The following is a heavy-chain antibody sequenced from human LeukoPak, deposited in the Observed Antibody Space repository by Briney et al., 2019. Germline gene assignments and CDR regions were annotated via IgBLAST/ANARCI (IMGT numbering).Heavy chain of an antibody. D-gene: IGHD6-19*01. V-gene: IGHV3-30*18. Sequence: GGSLRLSCAASGFTFSSYGMHWVRQAPGKGLEWVAVISYDGSNKYYADSVKGRFTISRDNSKNTLYLQMNSLRAEDTAVYYCAKPYGSGWDNWFVPWGQGTLVTISS. J-gene: IGHJ5*02. CDR3: AKPYGSGWDNWFVP. CDR1: GFTFSSYG. CDR2: ISYDGSNK.